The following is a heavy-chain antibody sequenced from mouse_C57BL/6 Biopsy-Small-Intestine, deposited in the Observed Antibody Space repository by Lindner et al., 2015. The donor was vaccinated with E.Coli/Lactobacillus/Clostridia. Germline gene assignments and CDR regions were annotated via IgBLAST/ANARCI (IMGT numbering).Heavy chain of an antibody. Sequence: SVKVSCKASDYTFTNFGISWVRQAPGQGLEWMGWISADNGNTDYAQKLQGRLTLTTDTSTSAAYMELRSLTSDDTAVYYCARAGASVTTHFDYWGQGTLVTVSS. D-gene: IGHD2-13*01. CDR2: ISADNGNT. J-gene: IGHJ4*01. V-gene: IGHV1-79*01. CDR3: ARAGASVTTHFDY. CDR1: DYTFTNFG.